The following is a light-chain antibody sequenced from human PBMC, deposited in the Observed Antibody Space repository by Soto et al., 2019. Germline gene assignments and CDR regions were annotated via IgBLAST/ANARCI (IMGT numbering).Light chain of an antibody. CDR3: QVWDSSSEHVV. Sequence: SYELTQAPAVSVAPGQTARITCGGKTIGSKSVHWYQHKSGQAPVMVVYDDDDRPPGIPERFSGSNSGDTATLTISSVEAGDEADYSCQVWDSSSEHVVFGGGTKLTVL. CDR2: DDD. CDR1: TIGSKS. V-gene: IGLV3-21*02. J-gene: IGLJ2*01.